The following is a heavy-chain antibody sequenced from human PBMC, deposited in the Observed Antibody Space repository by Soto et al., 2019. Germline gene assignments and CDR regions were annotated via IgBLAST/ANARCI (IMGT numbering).Heavy chain of an antibody. Sequence: GGSLRLSCAASGFTFSSYAMSWVRQAPGKGLEWVSAISGSGGSTYYADSVKGRFTISRDNSKNTLYLQMNSLRAEDTAVYYCANAKAARNFPYYFDYWGQGTLVTVSS. CDR1: GFTFSSYA. J-gene: IGHJ4*02. V-gene: IGHV3-23*01. D-gene: IGHD6-6*01. CDR2: ISGSGGST. CDR3: ANAKAARNFPYYFDY.